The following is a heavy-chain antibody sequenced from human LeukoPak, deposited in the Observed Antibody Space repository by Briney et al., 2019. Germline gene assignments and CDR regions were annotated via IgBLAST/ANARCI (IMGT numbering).Heavy chain of an antibody. J-gene: IGHJ4*02. CDR3: ARVYYDSSGYYYV. CDR1: GGTFSSYT. Sequence: GASVKVSCKASGGTFSSYTISWVRQAPGQGLEWMGRIIPILGIANYAQKFQGRVTITADKSTSTAYMVLSSLRSEDTAVYYCARVYYDSSGYYYVWGQGTLVTVSS. V-gene: IGHV1-69*02. CDR2: IIPILGIA. D-gene: IGHD3-22*01.